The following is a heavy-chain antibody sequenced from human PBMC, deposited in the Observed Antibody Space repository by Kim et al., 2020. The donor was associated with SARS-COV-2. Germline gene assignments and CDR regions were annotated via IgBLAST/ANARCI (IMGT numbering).Heavy chain of an antibody. V-gene: IGHV1-69*13. D-gene: IGHD6-13*01. CDR1: GGTFSSYG. Sequence: SVKVSCKASGGTFSSYGISWVRQAPGQGLEWMGGIIPIFGPATYSQKFQGRVTITAVESTSTAYMELSSLRPEDTAVYYCAKIDQQLVLFAALDIWGQG. J-gene: IGHJ3*02. CDR2: IIPIFGPA. CDR3: AKIDQQLVLFAALDI.